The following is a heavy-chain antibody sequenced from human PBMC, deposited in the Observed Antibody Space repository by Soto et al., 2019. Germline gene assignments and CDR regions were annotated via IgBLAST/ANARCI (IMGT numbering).Heavy chain of an antibody. CDR2: IGSSSSRT. V-gene: IGHV3-48*01. D-gene: IGHD5-12*01. Sequence: DVQLVESGGGLVQPGGSLRLSCAASGFTFSSYSMNWVRQAPGKGLEWLSYIGSSSSRTYYADSVKGRFTISRDNAKNSLYLQMNSLRAEDTAVYYCVRDADNVPTGHHMVHGDYWGQGTLVTVSS. CDR1: GFTFSSYS. CDR3: VRDADNVPTGHHMVHGDY. J-gene: IGHJ4*02.